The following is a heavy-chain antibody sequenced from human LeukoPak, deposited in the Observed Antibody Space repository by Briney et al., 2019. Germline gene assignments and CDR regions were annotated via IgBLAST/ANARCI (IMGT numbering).Heavy chain of an antibody. D-gene: IGHD5-12*01. CDR2: IYYSGST. CDR3: AAGYSGYDYALDY. V-gene: IGHV4-59*06. CDR1: GDSISSYY. J-gene: IGHJ4*02. Sequence: SETLSLTCTVSGDSISSYYWSWIRQPPGKGLEWIGYIYYSGSTYYNPSLKSRVTISVDTSKNQFSLKLSSVTAADTAVYYCAAGYSGYDYALDYWGQGTLVTVSS.